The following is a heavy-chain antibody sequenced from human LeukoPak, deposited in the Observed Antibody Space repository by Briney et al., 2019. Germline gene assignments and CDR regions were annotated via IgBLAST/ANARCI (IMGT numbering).Heavy chain of an antibody. J-gene: IGHJ4*02. CDR2: IYYSGST. Sequence: SETLSLTCTVSGASISFYYWSWIRQPPGKGLEWIGYIYYSGSTNYNPSLKSRVTISVDTSKSQFSLKLSSVTAADTAVYYCARDRRDGYNSDFDYWGQGTLVTVSS. CDR1: GASISFYY. CDR3: ARDRRDGYNSDFDY. D-gene: IGHD5-24*01. V-gene: IGHV4-59*01.